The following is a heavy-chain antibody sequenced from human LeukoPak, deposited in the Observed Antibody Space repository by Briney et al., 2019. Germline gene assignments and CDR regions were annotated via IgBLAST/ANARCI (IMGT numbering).Heavy chain of an antibody. Sequence: SVKVSRKASGGTFSSYAISWVRQAPGQGLEWMGGIIPIFGTANYAQKFQGRVTITADESTSTAYMELSSLRSEGTAVYYCARGPVGDWLWYFDLWGRGTLVTVSS. J-gene: IGHJ2*01. CDR2: IIPIFGTA. CDR1: GGTFSSYA. V-gene: IGHV1-69*13. CDR3: ARGPVGDWLWYFDL. D-gene: IGHD1-26*01.